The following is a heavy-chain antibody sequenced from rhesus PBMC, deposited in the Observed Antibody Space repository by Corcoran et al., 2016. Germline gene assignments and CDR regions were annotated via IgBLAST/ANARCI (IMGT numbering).Heavy chain of an antibody. CDR2: ITYSGST. V-gene: IGHV4-122*02. J-gene: IGHJ6*01. CDR3: ARDVGRLVGGLDS. D-gene: IGHD6S26*01. Sequence: QVQLQGSGPGLVKPSETLSLTCAVSGGSISSGYYYWSWIRQPPGKGLEWIVYITYSGSTSYNPSLRSRVTISRDTSKNQFALKLSSVTAADTAVYYCARDVGRLVGGLDSWGQGVVVTVSS. CDR1: GGSISSGYYY.